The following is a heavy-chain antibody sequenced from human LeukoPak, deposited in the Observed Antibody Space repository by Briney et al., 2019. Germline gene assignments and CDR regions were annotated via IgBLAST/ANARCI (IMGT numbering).Heavy chain of an antibody. V-gene: IGHV3-23*01. J-gene: IGHJ4*02. CDR1: GFTFSSYA. CDR2: VSASTTST. D-gene: IGHD5-24*01. CDR3: AKDRDGYNPSNFDY. Sequence: PGGSLGLSCAASGFTFSSYAMSWVRQTPEKGLEWVSGVSASTTSTYYEDSVKGRFTISRDNSKSTLYLHMRSLRAEDTAVYYCAKDRDGYNPSNFDYWGQGTLVTVSS.